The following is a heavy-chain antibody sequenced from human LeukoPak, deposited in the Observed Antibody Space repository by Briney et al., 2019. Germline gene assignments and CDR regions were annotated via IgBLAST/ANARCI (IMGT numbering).Heavy chain of an antibody. V-gene: IGHV4-59*08. D-gene: IGHD3-10*01. CDR2: TYYSGST. J-gene: IGHJ5*02. CDR1: GFTFSSYW. Sequence: GSLRLSCAASGFTFSSYWMSWIRQPPGKGLEWIGYTYYSGSTNYNPSLKSRVTISVDTSKNQFSLKLSSVTAADTAVYYCARHRGRITMVRGVIGWFDPWGQGTLVTVSS. CDR3: ARHRGRITMVRGVIGWFDP.